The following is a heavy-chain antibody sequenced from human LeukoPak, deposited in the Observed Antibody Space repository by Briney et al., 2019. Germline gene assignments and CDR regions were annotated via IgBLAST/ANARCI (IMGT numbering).Heavy chain of an antibody. CDR3: ARTQSQSGSYRYYFAY. J-gene: IGHJ4*02. D-gene: IGHD1-26*01. V-gene: IGHV4-61*08. Sequence: SETLSLTCTVSGGSVGSGGYYWSWSRQTPRGGLEWIGDIYYIRNTNYNPSLKSRVTMSLDPSKNQFSLKLNSVTAADTAVYYCARTQSQSGSYRYYFAYWGQGTLVTVSS. CDR2: IYYIRNT. CDR1: GGSVGSGGYY.